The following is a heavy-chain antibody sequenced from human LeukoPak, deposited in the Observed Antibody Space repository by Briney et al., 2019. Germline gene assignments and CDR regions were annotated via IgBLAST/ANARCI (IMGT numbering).Heavy chain of an antibody. J-gene: IGHJ6*02. Sequence: GGSLRLSCAASGFTFSSYWMHWVRHAPGKGLVWVSRINSDGSSTSYADSVKGRFTISRDNAKNTLYLQMNSLRAEDTAVYYCARGDYDFWSGYLNYYYYHGMDVWGQGTTVTVSS. CDR3: ARGDYDFWSGYLNYYYYHGMDV. CDR2: INSDGSST. CDR1: GFTFSSYW. D-gene: IGHD3-3*01. V-gene: IGHV3-74*01.